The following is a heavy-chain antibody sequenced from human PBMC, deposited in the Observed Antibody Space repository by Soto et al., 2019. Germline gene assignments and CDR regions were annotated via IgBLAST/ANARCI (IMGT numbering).Heavy chain of an antibody. CDR3: ARSKSPYYDSSGYYDHFDY. V-gene: IGHV4-30-4*01. CDR2: IYYSGST. J-gene: IGHJ4*02. CDR1: GGSISSGDHY. D-gene: IGHD3-22*01. Sequence: SETLSLTCTVSGGSISSGDHYWSWLRQPPGKGLEWIGYIYYSGSTYYNPSLKSRVTISVDTSKNQFSLKLSSVTAADTAVYYCARSKSPYYDSSGYYDHFDYWGQGTLVTVSS.